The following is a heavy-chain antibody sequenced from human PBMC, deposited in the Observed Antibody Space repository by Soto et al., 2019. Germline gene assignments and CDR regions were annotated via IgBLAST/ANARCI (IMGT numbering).Heavy chain of an antibody. V-gene: IGHV3-23*01. CDR2: ISGSGAST. D-gene: IGHD6-6*01. CDR3: ATAYSRSSGAFDY. Sequence: GGSLRLSCAASGFTFSTYAMSWVRQAPGKGLEWVSAISGSGASTYYADSVKGRFTISRDNSKNTLYLQMNSLRAEDTAVYYCATAYSRSSGAFDYCGQGTLVTVSS. J-gene: IGHJ4*02. CDR1: GFTFSTYA.